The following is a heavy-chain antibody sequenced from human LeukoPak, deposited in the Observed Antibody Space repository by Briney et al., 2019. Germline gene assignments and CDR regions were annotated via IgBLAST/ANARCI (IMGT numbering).Heavy chain of an antibody. J-gene: IGHJ4*02. CDR2: ISYDGTNK. V-gene: IGHV3-30*01. Sequence: GRSLRLSCAASGFTFSSYAMHWVRQAPGKVLEWVALISYDGTNKFYEDSVKGRFTISRDNSKNTLFLQVNSLRAEDTAVYYCARDLTGWGESSGYSDYWGQGTLVTVSS. CDR3: ARDLTGWGESSGYSDY. D-gene: IGHD3-22*01. CDR1: GFTFSSYA.